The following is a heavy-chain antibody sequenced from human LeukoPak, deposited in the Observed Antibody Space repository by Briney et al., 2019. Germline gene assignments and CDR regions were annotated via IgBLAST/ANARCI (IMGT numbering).Heavy chain of an antibody. Sequence: SETLSLTCTVSGDSISSSSYYRGWIRQPPGKGLEWIGSIYYSGSTYYNPSLKSRVTISVDTSKNQFSLKLSSVTAADTAVYYCARWYDYVWGSYRSDYWGQGTLVTVSS. CDR2: IYYSGST. V-gene: IGHV4-39*01. D-gene: IGHD3-16*02. CDR1: GDSISSSSYY. CDR3: ARWYDYVWGSYRSDY. J-gene: IGHJ4*02.